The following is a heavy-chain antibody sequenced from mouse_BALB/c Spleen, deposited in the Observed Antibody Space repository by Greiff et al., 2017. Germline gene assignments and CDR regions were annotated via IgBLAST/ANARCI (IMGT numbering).Heavy chain of an antibody. D-gene: IGHD2-4*01. Sequence: EVQLVESGGGLVKPGGSLKLSCAASGFTFSSYAMSWVRQTPEKRLEWVATISSGGSYTYYPDSVKGRFTISRDNAKNTLYLQMSRLRSEDTAMYYCAKETLYDYDGAWFAYWGQGTLVTVSA. CDR1: GFTFSSYA. CDR3: AKETLYDYDGAWFAY. V-gene: IGHV5-9-3*01. J-gene: IGHJ3*01. CDR2: ISSGGSYT.